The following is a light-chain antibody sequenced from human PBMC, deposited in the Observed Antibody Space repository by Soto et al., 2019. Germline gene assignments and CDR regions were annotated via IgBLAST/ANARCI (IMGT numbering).Light chain of an antibody. J-gene: IGKJ1*01. CDR3: QQRSNWPPRWT. Sequence: EIVLTQSPATLSLSPGERATLSCRASQSVSSYLAWYQQKPGQAPRLLIYDASNRATGIPARFSGSGSGTDFTLTISSLEPEDFAVYYCQQRSNWPPRWTFGQGTKVEF. V-gene: IGKV3-11*01. CDR1: QSVSSY. CDR2: DAS.